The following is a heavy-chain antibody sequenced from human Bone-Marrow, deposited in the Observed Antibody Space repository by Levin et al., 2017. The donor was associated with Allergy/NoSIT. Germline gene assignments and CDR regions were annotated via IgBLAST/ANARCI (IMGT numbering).Heavy chain of an antibody. Sequence: GESLKISCAASGFTFSSYAMHWVRQAPGKGLEWVAVISYDGSNKYYADSVKGRFTISRDNSKNTLYLQMNSLRAEDTAVYYCARGSGSRRGSRLNEYFQHWGQGTLVTVSS. J-gene: IGHJ1*01. V-gene: IGHV3-30-3*01. CDR1: GFTFSSYA. D-gene: IGHD3-16*01. CDR2: ISYDGSNK. CDR3: ARGSGSRRGSRLNEYFQH.